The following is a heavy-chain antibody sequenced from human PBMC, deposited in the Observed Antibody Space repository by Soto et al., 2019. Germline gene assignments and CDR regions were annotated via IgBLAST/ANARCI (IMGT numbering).Heavy chain of an antibody. V-gene: IGHV2-5*02. CDR1: GFALSTSGVG. D-gene: IGHD5-18*01. J-gene: IGHJ5*02. CDR2: IYWDDDK. Sequence: QITLKASGPTLVKPTQTLTLTCTFSGFALSTSGVGVGWIRQPPGKALEWLALIYWDDDKRYSPSLKSRHTITNDTSKKQVVHTMTHMDPVDTAKYYGAHRLMVTCFDPWGQGTLVTVSS. CDR3: AHRLMVTCFDP.